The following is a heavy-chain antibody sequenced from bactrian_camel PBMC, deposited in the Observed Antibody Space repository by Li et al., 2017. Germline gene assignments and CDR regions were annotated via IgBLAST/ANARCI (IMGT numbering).Heavy chain of an antibody. CDR2: FYTGGGPT. D-gene: IGHD6*01. CDR1: GYRYSRDC. Sequence: VQLVESGGGSVQAGGSLRLSCVASGYRYSRDCMAWVRQSQGSERERIASFYTGGGPTGYVDSVKGRFTISQDNAKNTVYLQMNDLKPEDTAMYYCAARYGGKLYHSPLTAADKFALWGQGTQVTVS. CDR3: AARYGGKLYHSPLTAADKFAL. V-gene: IGHV3S40*01. J-gene: IGHJ4*01.